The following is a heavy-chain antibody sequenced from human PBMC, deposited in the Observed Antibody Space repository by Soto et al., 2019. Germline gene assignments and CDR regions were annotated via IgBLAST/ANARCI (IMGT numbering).Heavy chain of an antibody. CDR3: ARGRSSGWYYPNWFDP. Sequence: GGSLRLSCAASGFTFSSYSMNWVRQAPGKGLEWVSSISSSSSYIYYADSVKGRFTISRDNAKNSLYLQMNSLRAEDTAVYYCARGRSSGWYYPNWFDPWGQGTLVTVSS. D-gene: IGHD6-19*01. CDR1: GFTFSSYS. J-gene: IGHJ5*02. CDR2: ISSSSSYI. V-gene: IGHV3-21*01.